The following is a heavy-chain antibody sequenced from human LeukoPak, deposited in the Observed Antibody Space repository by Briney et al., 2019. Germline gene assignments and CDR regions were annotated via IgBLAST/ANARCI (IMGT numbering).Heavy chain of an antibody. CDR2: INPKSGGRET. Sequence: ASVKVSCRALEYTFTDYYIHWVRQAPGQGLEWMGWINPKSGGRETNYAQKFRGRVTMTTDTSISTAYMELSRLRSDDTAVYFCAKGHYDGDHPHYNGGSVDSWGQGTHITVSS. CDR1: EYTFTDYY. CDR3: AKGHYDGDHPHYNGGSVDS. D-gene: IGHD2-21*01. V-gene: IGHV1-2*02. J-gene: IGHJ4*02.